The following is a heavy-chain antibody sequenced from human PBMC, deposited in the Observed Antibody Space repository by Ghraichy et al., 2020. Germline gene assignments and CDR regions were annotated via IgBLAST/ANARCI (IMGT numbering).Heavy chain of an antibody. CDR1: GGSISSGGYY. V-gene: IGHV4-31*02. D-gene: IGHD4-17*01. Sequence: SQTLSLTCTVSGGSISSGGYYWSWIRQHPGRGLEWIGYIHYSGITYYNATLKSRVTISVDTSETHFSLKLSSVTAADTAVYYCARVSGDYHWFFDLWGRGTLVTVSS. CDR2: IHYSGIT. J-gene: IGHJ2*01. CDR3: ARVSGDYHWFFDL.